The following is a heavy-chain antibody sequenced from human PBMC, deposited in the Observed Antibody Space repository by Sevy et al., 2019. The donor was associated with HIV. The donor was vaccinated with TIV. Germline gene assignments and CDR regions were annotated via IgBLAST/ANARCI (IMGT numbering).Heavy chain of an antibody. CDR2: IYYSGST. Sequence: SETLSLTCTVSGGSISSSSYYWGWIRQPPGKGLEWIGSIYYSGSTYSNPSLKSRVTISVDTSKNQFSLKLSSVTAADTSVYYCARTTVTTPSNYYLDYWGQGTLVTVSS. D-gene: IGHD4-4*01. CDR3: ARTTVTTPSNYYLDY. CDR1: GGSISSSSYY. V-gene: IGHV4-39*01. J-gene: IGHJ4*02.